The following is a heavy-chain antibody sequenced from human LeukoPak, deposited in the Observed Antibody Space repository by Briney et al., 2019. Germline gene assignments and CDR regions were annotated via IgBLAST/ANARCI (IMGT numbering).Heavy chain of an antibody. CDR2: IGKSGDT. CDR1: GLSFSTYD. J-gene: IGHJ3*01. CDR3: ARGAYTGFDV. V-gene: IGHV3-13*04. Sequence: GGFLRLSCAASGLSFSTYDMHWVRQATGEGLEWVSGIGKSGDTYYVGSVKGRFTISRDNAKNSLYLQMNSLRSGDTAVYYCARGAYTGFDVWGQGTVVTVSS. D-gene: IGHD5-12*01.